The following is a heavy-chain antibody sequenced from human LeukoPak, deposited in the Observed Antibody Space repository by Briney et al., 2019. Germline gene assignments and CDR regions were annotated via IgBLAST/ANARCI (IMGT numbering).Heavy chain of an antibody. Sequence: SETLSLTCAVYDESFSGYYCSWIRQPPRKGLEWIGEIDHSGSTNYNPSLKSRVTISVDTSKNQFSLKLSSVTAADTAVYYCARGRGITGTTTMYYFDYWGQGTLVTVSS. CDR1: DESFSGYY. D-gene: IGHD1-20*01. V-gene: IGHV4-34*01. CDR3: ARGRGITGTTTMYYFDY. CDR2: IDHSGST. J-gene: IGHJ4*02.